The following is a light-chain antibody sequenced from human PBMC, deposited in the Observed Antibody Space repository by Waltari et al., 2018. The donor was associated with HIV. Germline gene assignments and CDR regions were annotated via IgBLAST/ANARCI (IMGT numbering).Light chain of an antibody. CDR2: DVN. Sequence: QSALTQPASVSGSPGQSITISCTGTSSDVGGYNYVSWYQQHPGKAPKRMIYDVNKRPSGISIRFSGSKSGNTASLTISGLQAEDEADYYCCSYAGSSTLGFGGGTKLTVL. CDR1: SSDVGGYNY. V-gene: IGLV2-23*02. J-gene: IGLJ2*01. CDR3: CSYAGSSTLG.